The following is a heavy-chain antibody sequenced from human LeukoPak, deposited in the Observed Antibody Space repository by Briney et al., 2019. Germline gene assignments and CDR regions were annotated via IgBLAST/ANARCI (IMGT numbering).Heavy chain of an antibody. D-gene: IGHD6-6*01. V-gene: IGHV4-59*12. CDR1: GGSISSYY. CDR3: ARDTPYSSSSRGFDY. J-gene: IGHJ4*02. CDR2: IYHSGST. Sequence: SETLSLTCTVSGGSISSYYWSWIRQPPGKGLEWIGYIYHSGSTYYNPSLKSRVTISVDRSKNQFSLKLSSVTAADTAVYYCARDTPYSSSSRGFDYWGQGTLVTASS.